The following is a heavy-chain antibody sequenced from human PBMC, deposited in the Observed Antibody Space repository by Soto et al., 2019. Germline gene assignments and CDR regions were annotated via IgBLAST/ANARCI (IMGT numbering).Heavy chain of an antibody. CDR3: ARDTRYCSSNSCHVDWFDP. V-gene: IGHV3-21*01. D-gene: IGHD2-2*01. J-gene: IGHJ5*02. CDR1: GFTFSSYS. Sequence: GGSLRLSCAASGFTFSSYSMNWVLQAPGNGLEWVSSISSSSSYIYYADSVKGRFTISRDNAKNSLYLQMKSLRAEDTAVYYCARDTRYCSSNSCHVDWFDPWGQGTPVTVSS. CDR2: ISSSSSYI.